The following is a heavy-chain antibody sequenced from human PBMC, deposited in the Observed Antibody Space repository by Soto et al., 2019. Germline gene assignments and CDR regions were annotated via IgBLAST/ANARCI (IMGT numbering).Heavy chain of an antibody. CDR1: GFTFSSYA. CDR2: ISSNGGST. D-gene: IGHD3-10*01. Sequence: GGSLRLSCAASGFTFSSYAMHWVCQAPGKGLEYVSAISSNGGSTYYANSVKGRFTISRDNSKNTLYLQMGSLRAEDMAVYYCARVRRYGSGSRYDAFDIWGQGTMVTVSS. V-gene: IGHV3-64*01. J-gene: IGHJ3*02. CDR3: ARVRRYGSGSRYDAFDI.